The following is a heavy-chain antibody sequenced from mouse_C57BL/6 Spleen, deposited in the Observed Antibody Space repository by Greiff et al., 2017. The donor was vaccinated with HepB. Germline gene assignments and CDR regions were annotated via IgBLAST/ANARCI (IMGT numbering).Heavy chain of an antibody. CDR1: GYTFTDYE. D-gene: IGHD1-1*01. CDR3: TRRFTTVVASYYYAMDY. V-gene: IGHV1-15*01. J-gene: IGHJ4*01. Sequence: QVQLKESGAELVRPGASVTLSCKASGYTFTDYEMHWVKQTPVHGLEWIGAIDPETGGTAYNQKFKGKAILTADKSSSTAYMALRSLTSEDSAVYYCTRRFTTVVASYYYAMDYWGQGTSVTVSS. CDR2: IDPETGGT.